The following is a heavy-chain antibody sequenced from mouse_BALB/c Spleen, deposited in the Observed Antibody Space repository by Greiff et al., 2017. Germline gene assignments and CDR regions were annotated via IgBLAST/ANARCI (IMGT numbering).Heavy chain of an antibody. V-gene: IGHV1-9*01. J-gene: IGHJ2*01. CDR3: TRSSTYYGFDY. Sequence: QVQLQQSGAELMKPGASVKISCKATGYTFSSYWIEWVKQRPGHGLEWIGEILPGSGSTNYNEKFKDKATLTVDKSSSTAYMQLSSPTSEDSAVYYCTRSSTYYGFDYWGQGTTLTVSS. CDR1: GYTFSSYW. CDR2: ILPGSGST. D-gene: IGHD2-10*01.